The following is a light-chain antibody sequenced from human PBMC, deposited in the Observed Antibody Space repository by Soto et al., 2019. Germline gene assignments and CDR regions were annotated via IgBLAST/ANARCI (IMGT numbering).Light chain of an antibody. Sequence: QSALTQPASVSGSPGQSITISCTGTSSDVGGYNYVSWYQQHPGKAPKLMIYEVSNRPSGVSNRFSGFKSGNTASLTISGLQAEDEADYYCSSYTSSSTLSYVFGTGTKVTV. CDR3: SSYTSSSTLSYV. CDR1: SSDVGGYNY. CDR2: EVS. J-gene: IGLJ1*01. V-gene: IGLV2-14*01.